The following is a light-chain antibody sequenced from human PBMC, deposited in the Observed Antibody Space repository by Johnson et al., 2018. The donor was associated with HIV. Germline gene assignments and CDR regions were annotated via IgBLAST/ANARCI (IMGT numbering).Light chain of an antibody. V-gene: IGLV1-51*01. CDR3: GTWDSSLSAGYV. J-gene: IGLJ1*01. Sequence: VLTQPPSVSAAPGQKVTISCSGSSSNIGNNYVSWYQQLPGTAPKLLIYDNNKRPSGIPDRFSGSKSGTSATLGITGLQTGDEADYYCGTWDSSLSAGYVFGTGTKVTVL. CDR1: SSNIGNNY. CDR2: DNN.